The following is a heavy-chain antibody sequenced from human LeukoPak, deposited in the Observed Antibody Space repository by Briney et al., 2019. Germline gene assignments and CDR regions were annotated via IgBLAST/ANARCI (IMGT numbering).Heavy chain of an antibody. CDR3: ARDIGNYYDSSGGIDY. J-gene: IGHJ4*02. CDR2: ISYDGSNK. V-gene: IGHV3-30-3*01. CDR1: GFTFSSYA. D-gene: IGHD3-22*01. Sequence: GGSLRLSCAASGFTFSSYAMHWVRQAPGKGLEWVAVISYDGSNKYYADSVKGRFTISRDNSENTLYLQMNSLRAEDTAVYYCARDIGNYYDSSGGIDYWGQGTLVTVSS.